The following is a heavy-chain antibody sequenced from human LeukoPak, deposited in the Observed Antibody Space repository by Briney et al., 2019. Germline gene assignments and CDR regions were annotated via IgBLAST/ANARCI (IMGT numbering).Heavy chain of an antibody. CDR3: ARDRGSTMVRGVKDY. CDR1: GNTFTSYG. V-gene: IGHV1-18*01. CDR2: ISAYNGNT. D-gene: IGHD3-10*01. Sequence: ASVKVSCKASGNTFTSYGISWVRQAPGQGLEWMGWISAYNGNTNYAQKLQGRVTMTTDTSTSTAYMELRSLRSDDTAVYYCARDRGSTMVRGVKDYWGQGTLVTVSS. J-gene: IGHJ4*02.